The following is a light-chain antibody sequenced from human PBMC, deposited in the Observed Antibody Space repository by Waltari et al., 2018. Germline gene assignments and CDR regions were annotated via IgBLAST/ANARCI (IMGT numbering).Light chain of an antibody. J-gene: IGKJ2*01. Sequence: DIQMTQSPSTLPASVGDRVTITCRASQSIGSWLAWYQQKPGKAPNLLIYDASNLESGVPSRFSGSGSGTEFTLTINSLQPDDVATYYCQQYDSFSYTFGQGTKVQIK. CDR3: QQYDSFSYT. CDR1: QSIGSW. CDR2: DAS. V-gene: IGKV1-5*01.